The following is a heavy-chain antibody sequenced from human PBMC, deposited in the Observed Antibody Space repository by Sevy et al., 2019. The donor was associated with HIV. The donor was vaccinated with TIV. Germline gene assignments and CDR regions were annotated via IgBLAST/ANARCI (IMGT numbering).Heavy chain of an antibody. Sequence: GGSLRLSCTASGLTFGGYTMSWVRQAPGKGLEWVAFIRGKPYGGTTEYAASVKGRFTISRDDSKSIAYLQMNSLNTEDTAVYYRTRVEGAADWGMDVWGQGTTVTVSS. J-gene: IGHJ6*02. D-gene: IGHD1-26*01. CDR1: GLTFGGYT. CDR2: IRGKPYGGTT. V-gene: IGHV3-49*04. CDR3: TRVEGAADWGMDV.